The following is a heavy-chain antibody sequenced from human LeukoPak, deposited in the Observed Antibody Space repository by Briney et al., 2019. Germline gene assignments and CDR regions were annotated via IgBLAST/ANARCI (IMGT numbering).Heavy chain of an antibody. V-gene: IGHV4-59*01. J-gene: IGHJ5*02. CDR2: IYYSGST. CDR1: GGSISSYY. Sequence: SETLSLTCTVSGGSISSYYWSWIRQPPGKGLEWIGYIYYSGSTNYNPPLKSRVTISVDTSKNQFSLKLSSVTAADTAVYYCARDSSSWFDPWGQGTLVTVSS. D-gene: IGHD6-13*01. CDR3: ARDSSSWFDP.